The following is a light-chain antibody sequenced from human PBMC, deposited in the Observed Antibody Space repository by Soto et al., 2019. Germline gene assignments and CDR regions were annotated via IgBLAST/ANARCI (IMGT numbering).Light chain of an antibody. CDR2: GAS. CDR1: QSVSSN. J-gene: IGKJ1*01. V-gene: IGKV3-15*01. CDR3: QQYNNWWT. Sequence: EIVMTQSPATLSVSPGERATLSCRASQSVSSNLAWYQQKPGQAPRLLIYGASTRATGIPARFSGSGSVTEFTLTISSLQSEDFAVYYCQQYNNWWTFGQATQVPIK.